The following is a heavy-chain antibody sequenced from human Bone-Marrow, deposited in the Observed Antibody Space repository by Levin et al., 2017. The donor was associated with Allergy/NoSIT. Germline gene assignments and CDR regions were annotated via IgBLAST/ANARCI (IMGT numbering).Heavy chain of an antibody. Sequence: GGSLRLSCATSGFTFGDYAMNWFRQAPGKELEWVGFIRSRAYGGTSEYAASVKGRFSISRDDSKSIAYLQMNSLKTEDTAVYFFTRDHFRPGDYFDYWGQGTLVTVSS. V-gene: IGHV3-49*03. D-gene: IGHD3-3*02. J-gene: IGHJ4*02. CDR2: IRSRAYGGTS. CDR1: GFTFGDYA. CDR3: TRDHFRPGDYFDY.